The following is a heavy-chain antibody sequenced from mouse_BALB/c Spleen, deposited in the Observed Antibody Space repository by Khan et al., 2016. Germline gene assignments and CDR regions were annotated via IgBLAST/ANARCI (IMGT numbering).Heavy chain of an antibody. CDR1: GFTFSGFG. J-gene: IGHJ4*01. CDR2: ISSGSTNI. CDR3: ARMKGSDAMGY. Sequence: EVELVESGGDLVQPGGSRKLSCAAAGFTFSGFGMHWVRQAPEKGLEWVAYISSGSTNIYYADTVKGRFTISRDNPKNTLFLQMTSLRSEGWAMSYCARMKGSDAMGYWGQGTSVAVSS. V-gene: IGHV5-17*02.